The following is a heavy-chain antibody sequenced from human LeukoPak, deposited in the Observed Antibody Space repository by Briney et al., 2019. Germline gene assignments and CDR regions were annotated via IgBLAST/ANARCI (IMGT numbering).Heavy chain of an antibody. J-gene: IGHJ6*02. D-gene: IGHD3-22*01. V-gene: IGHV1-46*01. CDR3: ARDPSTYYYDSSGYYYDVEYYYGMDV. CDR1: GYTFTSYY. Sequence: ASVKVSCKASGYTFTSYYMHWVRQAPGHGLEWMGIINPSGGSTSYAQKFQGRVTMTRDTSTSTVYMELSSLRSEDTAVYYCARDPSTYYYDSSGYYYDVEYYYGMDVWGQGTTVTVSS. CDR2: INPSGGST.